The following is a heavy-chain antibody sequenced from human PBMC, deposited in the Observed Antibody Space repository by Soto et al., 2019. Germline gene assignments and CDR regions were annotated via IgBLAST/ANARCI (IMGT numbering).Heavy chain of an antibody. CDR3: ARGAFGSSWHEVWFAP. V-gene: IGHV3-21*06. CDR2: ISSSSSYI. CDR1: GFTFSNYG. Sequence: GGSLRLSCAASGFTFSNYGMNWVRQAPGKGLEWVSSISSSSSYISDADSVKGRFTISRDNAKNSLFLQMSRLSVEDTAVYFCARGAFGSSWHEVWFAPRGQGTLVTVSS. J-gene: IGHJ5*02. D-gene: IGHD6-13*01.